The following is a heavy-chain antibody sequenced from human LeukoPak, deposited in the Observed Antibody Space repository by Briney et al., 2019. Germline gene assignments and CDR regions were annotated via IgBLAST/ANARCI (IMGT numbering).Heavy chain of an antibody. CDR1: GGSISSSHW. Sequence: SGTLSFTCAVSGGSISSSHWWTWVRQPPGKGLEWIGEIWHSGSTNYNPSLKSRVTMSVDKSKNQFSLKLSSVTAADTAVYYCVRKDDTTTYYFDYWGHGTLVTVSS. D-gene: IGHD1-26*01. CDR3: VRKDDTTTYYFDY. V-gene: IGHV4-4*02. J-gene: IGHJ4*01. CDR2: IWHSGST.